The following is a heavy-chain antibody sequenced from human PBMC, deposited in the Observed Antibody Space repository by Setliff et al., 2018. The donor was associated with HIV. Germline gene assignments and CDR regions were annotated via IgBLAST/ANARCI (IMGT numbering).Heavy chain of an antibody. CDR2: IIPMYNIP. D-gene: IGHD6-13*01. CDR3: ARDQTGVAAAAFGGGSAWSDEGFDI. V-gene: IGHV1-69*13. Sequence: SVKVSCKTSGGTPSNYVITWVRQAPGQGLEWMGMIIPMYNIPAYAQKFQGRVTFTADESTSTAYMELSSLSSEDTAVYYCARDQTGVAAAAFGGGSAWSDEGFDIWGQGTMVTASS. CDR1: GGTPSNYV. J-gene: IGHJ3*02.